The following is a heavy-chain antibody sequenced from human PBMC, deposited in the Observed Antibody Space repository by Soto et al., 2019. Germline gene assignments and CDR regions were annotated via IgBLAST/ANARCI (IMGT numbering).Heavy chain of an antibody. D-gene: IGHD3-10*01. CDR3: ARDLVRGVSEYDY. CDR1: GFTFSSYG. V-gene: IGHV3-33*01. Sequence: GGSLRLSCAASGFTFSSYGMHWVRQAPGKGLEWVAVIWYDGSNKYYADSVKGRFTISRDNSKNTLYLQMNSLRAEDTAVYYCARDLVRGVSEYDYWGQGTLVTVSS. CDR2: IWYDGSNK. J-gene: IGHJ4*02.